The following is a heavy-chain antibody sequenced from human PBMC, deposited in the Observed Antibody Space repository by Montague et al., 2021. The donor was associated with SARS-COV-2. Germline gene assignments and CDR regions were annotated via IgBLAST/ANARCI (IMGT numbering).Heavy chain of an antibody. V-gene: IGHV3-30-3*01. J-gene: IGHJ6*02. D-gene: IGHD3-9*01. CDR1: GFTFSSYA. Sequence: SLRLSCAASGFTFSSYAMHWVRQAPGKGLEWVAVISYDGSNKYYADSVKGRFTISRDNSKNTLYLQMNSLRAEDTAVYYYAREYYDILTGYLAHYYYYGMDVWGQGTTVTVSS. CDR3: AREYYDILTGYLAHYYYYGMDV. CDR2: ISYDGSNK.